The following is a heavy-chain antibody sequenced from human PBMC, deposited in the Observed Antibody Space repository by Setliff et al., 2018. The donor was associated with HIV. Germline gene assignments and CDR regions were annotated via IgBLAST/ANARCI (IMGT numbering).Heavy chain of an antibody. J-gene: IGHJ4*02. V-gene: IGHV1-18*01. CDR1: GYTFTDFG. Sequence: RASVKVSCKASGYTFTDFGITWVRQAPGQGLEWMGWIGAFNGNTHYPQNLQGRVTMTTDTSTRTAYMELRSLRSDDTAVYFCARAGAAETSHFDYWGQGTLVTVSS. CDR3: ARAGAAETSHFDY. CDR2: IGAFNGNT. D-gene: IGHD2-15*01.